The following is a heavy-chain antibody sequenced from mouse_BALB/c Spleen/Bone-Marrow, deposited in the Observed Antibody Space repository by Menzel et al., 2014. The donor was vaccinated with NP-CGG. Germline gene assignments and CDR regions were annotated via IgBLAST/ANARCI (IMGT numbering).Heavy chain of an antibody. CDR1: GYTFTSYW. D-gene: IGHD2-3*01. CDR3: TRDDGSFAY. V-gene: IGHV1-69*02. CDR2: IYPSDSYT. Sequence: QVQLQQSGAELVRPGASVKLSCKASGYTFTSYWINWVKQRPGQGLEWIGNIYPSDSYTNYNQKFKDKATLTVDKSSSTAYMQLSSPTSEDSAVYYGTRDDGSFAYWGQGTLVTDTA. J-gene: IGHJ3*01.